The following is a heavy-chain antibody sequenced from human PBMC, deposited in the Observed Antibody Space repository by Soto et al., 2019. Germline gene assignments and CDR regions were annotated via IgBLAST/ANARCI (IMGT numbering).Heavy chain of an antibody. CDR1: GYTFTSYA. CDR2: INAGNGNT. CDR3: ARERIAARPNYYYGMDV. D-gene: IGHD6-6*01. Sequence: ASVKVSCKASGYTFTSYAMHWVRQAPGQRLEWMGWINAGNGNTKYSQKFQGRVTITRDTSASTAYMELSSLRSEDTAVYYCARERIAARPNYYYGMDVWGQGTTVTVSS. V-gene: IGHV1-3*01. J-gene: IGHJ6*02.